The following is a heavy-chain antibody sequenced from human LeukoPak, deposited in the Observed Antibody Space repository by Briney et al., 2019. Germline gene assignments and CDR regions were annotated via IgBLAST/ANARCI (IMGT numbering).Heavy chain of an antibody. V-gene: IGHV3-33*01. D-gene: IGHD1/OR15-1a*01. J-gene: IGHJ6*02. Sequence: PGGSLRLSCAASGFTFSSYGMHWVRQAPGKGLEWVAVIWYDGSNKYYADSVKGRFTISRANSKNTLYLQMNSLRAEDTAVYYCAREEQGGQYYYYYYGMDVWGQGTTVTVSS. CDR1: GFTFSSYG. CDR3: AREEQGGQYYYYYYGMDV. CDR2: IWYDGSNK.